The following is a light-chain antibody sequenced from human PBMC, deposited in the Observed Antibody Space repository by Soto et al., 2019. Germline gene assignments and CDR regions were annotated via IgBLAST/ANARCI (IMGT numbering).Light chain of an antibody. J-gene: IGLJ3*02. CDR2: EVS. Sequence: QSVLTQPASVSGSPGQSITISCTGTSSDVGGYNYVSWYQQHPGKAPKLMIYEVSNRPSGVSNRFSGSKSGNTASLTISGLQDEDDADYYCSSVTSTNTLVFGGGTKVTVL. CDR1: SSDVGGYNY. CDR3: SSVTSTNTLV. V-gene: IGLV2-14*01.